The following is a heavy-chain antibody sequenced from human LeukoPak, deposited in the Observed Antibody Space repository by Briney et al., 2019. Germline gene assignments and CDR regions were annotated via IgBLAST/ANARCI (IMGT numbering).Heavy chain of an antibody. J-gene: IGHJ4*02. CDR3: ATGEPYYFDY. Sequence: GGSLRLSCAASGFTFDDYAMHWVRQAPGKGLEWVSLISWDGGSTYYADSVKGRFTISRDNSKNSLYLQMNSLRAEDTALYYCATGEPYYFDYWGQGTLVTVSS. V-gene: IGHV3-43D*03. D-gene: IGHD1-26*01. CDR2: ISWDGGST. CDR1: GFTFDDYA.